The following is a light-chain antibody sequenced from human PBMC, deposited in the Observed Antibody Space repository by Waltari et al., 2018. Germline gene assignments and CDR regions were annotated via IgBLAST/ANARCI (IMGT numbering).Light chain of an antibody. Sequence: DIQMTQSPSSLSASVGDRVTITCQANQDIYNSLNWYQQKPGKAPNLLIYGASNLEPVVPSRFSGSGSGTHFTFTISSLQPDYFATYYCQQYDTPLSVGGGTKVAIK. V-gene: IGKV1-33*01. CDR2: GAS. J-gene: IGKJ4*01. CDR1: QDIYNS. CDR3: QQYDTPLS.